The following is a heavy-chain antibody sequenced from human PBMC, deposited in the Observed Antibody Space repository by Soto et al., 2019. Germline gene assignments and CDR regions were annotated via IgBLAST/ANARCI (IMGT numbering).Heavy chain of an antibody. CDR2: ISSSSSYI. V-gene: IGHV3-21*01. Sequence: EVQLVESGGGLVKPGGSLRLSCAASGFTFSSYSMNWVRQAPGKGLEWVSSISSSSSYIYYADSVKGRFTISRDNAKNSLYLQMNSLRAEDTAVYYCARVPDSSSWYSYYYDYMDVWGKGTTVTVSS. CDR1: GFTFSSYS. D-gene: IGHD6-13*01. CDR3: ARVPDSSSWYSYYYDYMDV. J-gene: IGHJ6*03.